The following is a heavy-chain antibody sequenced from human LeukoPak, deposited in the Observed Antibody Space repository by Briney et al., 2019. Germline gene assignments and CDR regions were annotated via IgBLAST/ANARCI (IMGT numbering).Heavy chain of an antibody. CDR3: AKRGGGRYFDY. J-gene: IGHJ4*02. V-gene: IGHV3-23*01. CDR2: VSDGGGST. Sequence: GGSLRLSCAASGFTFSIYEMNWVRQAPGKGLEWVSSVSDGGGSTYYADSVKGRFTISRDNSKNTLYLQMNSLRAGDSAVYYCAKRGGGRYFDYWGQGTLVTVSS. CDR1: GFTFSIYE. D-gene: IGHD3-10*01.